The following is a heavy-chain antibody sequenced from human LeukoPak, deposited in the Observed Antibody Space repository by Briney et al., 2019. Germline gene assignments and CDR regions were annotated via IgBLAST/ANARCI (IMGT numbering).Heavy chain of an antibody. D-gene: IGHD6-13*01. CDR3: AKVAAASMGPDY. CDR1: GFTFSSYW. CDR2: ISGSGGST. Sequence: GGSLRLSCAASGFTFSSYWMHWVRQAPGKGLVWVSAISGSGGSTYYADSVKGRFTISRDNSKNTLYLQMNSLRAEDTAVYYCAKVAAASMGPDYWGQGTLVTVSS. J-gene: IGHJ4*02. V-gene: IGHV3-23*01.